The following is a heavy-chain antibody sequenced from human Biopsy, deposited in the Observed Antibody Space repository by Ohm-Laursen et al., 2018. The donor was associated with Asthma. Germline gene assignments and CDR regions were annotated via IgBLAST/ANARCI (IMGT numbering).Heavy chain of an antibody. CDR2: IYSGGTS. Sequence: SLRLSCAASGFTVSRDHMFWVRQAPGKGLEWVSVIYSGGTSHTADSVRGRITISRDFSKNTLHLQMHSLRVEDTAVYYCARGDSSGWSHYYFDYWGQGTLVTVSS. D-gene: IGHD6-19*01. CDR1: GFTVSRDH. J-gene: IGHJ4*02. CDR3: ARGDSSGWSHYYFDY. V-gene: IGHV3-53*01.